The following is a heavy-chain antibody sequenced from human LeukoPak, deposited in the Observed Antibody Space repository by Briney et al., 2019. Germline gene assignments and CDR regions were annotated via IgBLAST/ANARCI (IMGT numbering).Heavy chain of an antibody. V-gene: IGHV3-23*01. Sequence: GGSLRLSCAASGFTFSSYAMNWVRQAPGKGLEWVSSISGSGGNTYYADSVKGRFTISRDNSKNTLYLQTNRLRAEDTAVYYCAPKVVGSTPFDYWGQGTLVTVSS. D-gene: IGHD2-15*01. CDR1: GFTFSSYA. CDR2: ISGSGGNT. J-gene: IGHJ4*02. CDR3: APKVVGSTPFDY.